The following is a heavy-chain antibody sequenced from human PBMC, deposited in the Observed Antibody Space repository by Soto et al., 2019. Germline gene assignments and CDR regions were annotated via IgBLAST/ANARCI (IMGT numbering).Heavy chain of an antibody. CDR3: ATAPVRPYDSSGYPNYYYYGMDV. CDR1: GYTLTELS. V-gene: IGHV1-24*01. J-gene: IGHJ6*02. D-gene: IGHD3-22*01. CDR2: FDPEDGET. Sequence: ASVKVSCKVSGYTLTELSMHWVRRAPGKGLEWMGGFDPEDGETIYAQKFQGRVTMTEDTSTDTAYMELSSLRSEDTAVYYCATAPVRPYDSSGYPNYYYYGMDVWGQGTTVTVSS.